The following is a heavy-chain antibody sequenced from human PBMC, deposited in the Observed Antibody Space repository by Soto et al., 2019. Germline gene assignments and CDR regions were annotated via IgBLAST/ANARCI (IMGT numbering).Heavy chain of an antibody. J-gene: IGHJ6*02. V-gene: IGHV1-69*01. CDR1: GGTFSSYA. Sequence: QVQLVQSGAEVKKPGSSVKVSCKASGGTFSSYAISWVRQAPGQGLEWMGGIIPIFGTANYAQKFQGRVTITADESTSTAYMELSSLGSADTAVYYCARTFPPHVDYAPRYGMDVWGQGTTVTVSS. CDR3: ARTFPPHVDYAPRYGMDV. CDR2: IIPIFGTA. D-gene: IGHD4-17*01.